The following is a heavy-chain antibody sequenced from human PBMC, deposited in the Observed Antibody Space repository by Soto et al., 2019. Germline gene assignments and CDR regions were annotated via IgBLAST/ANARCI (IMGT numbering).Heavy chain of an antibody. D-gene: IGHD6-19*01. CDR1: GFTFNIYS. J-gene: IGHJ4*02. Sequence: PGGSLRLSCAASGFTFNIYSMNWVRQAPGKGLEWVSYITSDTATIHYADSVRGRFTVSRDNAGYSLFLQMNSLRDEDTAVYYCARSVAGQFDDWGQGARVTVAS. V-gene: IGHV3-48*02. CDR2: ITSDTATI. CDR3: ARSVAGQFDD.